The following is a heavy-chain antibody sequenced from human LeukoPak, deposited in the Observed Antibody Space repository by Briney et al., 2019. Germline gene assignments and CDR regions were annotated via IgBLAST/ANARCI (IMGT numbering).Heavy chain of an antibody. J-gene: IGHJ6*03. Sequence: SVKVSCKASGGTFTSYAISWVRQAPGQGLEWVGGIIPIFSTTNDGQKIQGGDTITADESTSTAYMELSSMGSEDTGVYYCARAEAAGIPAAMPLMWYYYYMDVRGNGTTVTVSS. CDR1: GGTFTSYA. D-gene: IGHD2-2*01. CDR2: IIPIFSTT. V-gene: IGHV1-69*01. CDR3: ARAEAAGIPAAMPLMWYYYYMDV.